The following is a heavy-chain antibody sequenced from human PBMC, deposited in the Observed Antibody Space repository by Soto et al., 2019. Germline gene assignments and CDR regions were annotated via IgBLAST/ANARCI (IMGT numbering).Heavy chain of an antibody. V-gene: IGHV1-69*13. D-gene: IGHD6-19*01. CDR3: ARDQTPPKIAVAGTPFLGPFDY. Sequence: VASVKVSCKASGGTFSSYAISWVRQAPGQGLEWMGGIIPIFGTANYAQKFQGRVTITADESTSTAYMELSSLRSEDTAVYYCARDQTPPKIAVAGTPFLGPFDYWGQGTLVTVSS. CDR1: GGTFSSYA. CDR2: IIPIFGTA. J-gene: IGHJ4*02.